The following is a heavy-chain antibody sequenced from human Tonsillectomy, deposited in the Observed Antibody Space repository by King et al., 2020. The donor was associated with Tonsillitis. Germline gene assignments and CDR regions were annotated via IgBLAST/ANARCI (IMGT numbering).Heavy chain of an antibody. CDR3: ATRDRYYDSRVYYSFNGY. D-gene: IGHD3-22*01. V-gene: IGHV4-39*07. Sequence: QLQESGPGLVKPSETLSLTCSVSGGSVSSSSYYWGWIRQPPGKGLEWIGTIYYSGSTNYNPSLKTRVTISVGTSKNQFSLQLSSVTAADTAVYYCATRDRYYDSRVYYSFNGYWGQGTLVTVSS. CDR1: GGSVSSSSYY. J-gene: IGHJ4*02. CDR2: IYYSGST.